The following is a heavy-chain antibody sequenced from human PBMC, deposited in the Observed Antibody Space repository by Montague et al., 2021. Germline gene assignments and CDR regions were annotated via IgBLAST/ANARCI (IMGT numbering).Heavy chain of an antibody. CDR1: GFTFTSYT. V-gene: IGHV3-48*02. D-gene: IGHD4-17*01. Sequence: SLRLSCAASGFTFTSYTMNWVRQAPGKGLEWVSYISRDGSATYYADSVKGRFTISRDNAKNSLYLQVNSLRDEDTAVYYCARDQDYAFDHWGQGTLVTVPS. CDR2: ISRDGSAT. J-gene: IGHJ4*02. CDR3: ARDQDYAFDH.